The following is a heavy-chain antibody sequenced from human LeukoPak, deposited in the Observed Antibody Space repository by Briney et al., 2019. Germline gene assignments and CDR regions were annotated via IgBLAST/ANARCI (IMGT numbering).Heavy chain of an antibody. CDR2: ISYDGSNK. J-gene: IGHJ5*02. D-gene: IGHD1-1*01. CDR1: GFTFSSYG. V-gene: IGHV3-30*18. Sequence: GGSLRLSCAASGFTFSSYGMHWVRQAPGKGLEWVAVISYDGSNKYYADSAKGRFTISRDNSKNTLYLQMNSLRAEDTAVYYCAKDQHWNDVGGWFDPWGQGTLVTVSS. CDR3: AKDQHWNDVGGWFDP.